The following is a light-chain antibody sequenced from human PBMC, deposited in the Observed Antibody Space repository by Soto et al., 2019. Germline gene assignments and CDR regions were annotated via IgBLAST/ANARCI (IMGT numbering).Light chain of an antibody. CDR2: VGTGGIVG. CDR1: SGYSNYK. J-gene: IGLJ6*01. CDR3: GADHGSGSNSVNV. V-gene: IGLV9-49*01. Sequence: QPVLTQPPSASASLGASVTLTCTLSSGYSNYKVDWYQQRPGKGPRFVMRVGTGGIVGSKGDGIPDRFSVLGSGLNRYLTIKNIQEEDESDYHCGADHGSGSNSVNVFGSGTQLTVL.